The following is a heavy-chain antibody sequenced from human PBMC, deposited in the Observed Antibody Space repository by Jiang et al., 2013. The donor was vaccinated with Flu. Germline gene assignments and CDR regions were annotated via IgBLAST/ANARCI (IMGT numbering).Heavy chain of an antibody. D-gene: IGHD3-10*02. CDR2: ISGGGDTT. Sequence: QLVESGGGLVQPGGSLRLSCAASGFTYSNYAMSWVRQAPGKGLEWVSGISGGGDTTYYAEAVKGRFTISRDNSKNTMYLQMNSLRAEDTAIYYCTKDMSYWGQGTPVTVSS. J-gene: IGHJ4*02. CDR3: TKDMSY. CDR1: GFTYSNYA. V-gene: IGHV3-23*04.